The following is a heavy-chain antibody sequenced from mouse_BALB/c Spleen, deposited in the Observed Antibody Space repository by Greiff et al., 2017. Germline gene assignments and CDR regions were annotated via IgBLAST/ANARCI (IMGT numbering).Heavy chain of an antibody. CDR3: ARYGAYYGNWGYFDY. D-gene: IGHD2-10*01. J-gene: IGHJ2*01. CDR1: GFTFSSFG. Sequence: DVMLVESGGGLVQPGGSRKLSCAASGFTFSSFGMHWVRQAPEKGLEWVAYISSGSSTIYYADTVKGRFTISRDNPKNTLFLQMTSLRSEDTAMYYCARYGAYYGNWGYFDYWGQGTTLTVSS. V-gene: IGHV5-17*02. CDR2: ISSGSSTI.